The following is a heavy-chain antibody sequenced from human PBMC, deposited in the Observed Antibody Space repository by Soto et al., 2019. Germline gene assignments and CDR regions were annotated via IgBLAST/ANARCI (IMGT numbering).Heavy chain of an antibody. V-gene: IGHV1-8*01. CDR3: ARVMGYDILFFDY. J-gene: IGHJ4*02. D-gene: IGHD3-9*01. CDR1: GYTFTSYD. CDR2: INPNSGNT. Sequence: ASVKVSCKASGYTFTSYDINWVRQATGQGLEWMGWINPNSGNTDYAQKFQGRVTMTRNTSISTAYMELSSLRSDDTAVYYCARVMGYDILFFDYWGQGTLVTVSS.